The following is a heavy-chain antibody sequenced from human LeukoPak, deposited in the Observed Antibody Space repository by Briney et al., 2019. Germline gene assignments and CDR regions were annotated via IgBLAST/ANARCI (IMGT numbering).Heavy chain of an antibody. Sequence: GGSLRLSCAASGFSLISYNMNWVRQAPGKGLEWVSSISSTSSHIYYADSVKGRFTISRDNAKNSLYLQMDSLRAEDTAMYYCATAPYDILTGYSPYYFESWGQGTLVTVSS. V-gene: IGHV3-21*06. CDR2: ISSTSSHI. D-gene: IGHD3-9*01. CDR3: ATAPYDILTGYSPYYFES. J-gene: IGHJ4*02. CDR1: GFSLISYN.